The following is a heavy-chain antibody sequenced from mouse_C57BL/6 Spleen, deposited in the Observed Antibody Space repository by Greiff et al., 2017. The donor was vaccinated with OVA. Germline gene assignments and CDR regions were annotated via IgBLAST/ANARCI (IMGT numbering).Heavy chain of an antibody. V-gene: IGHV14-3*01. J-gene: IGHJ2*01. CDR3: ARGAYVRDYCDY. CDR1: GFTIKNTY. D-gene: IGHD1-1*01. Sequence: VQLQQSVAELVRPGASVTLSCTASGFTIKNTYMHWVKQRPEQGLEWIGRIDPANGNTNSAPQFPGKATITADTSSNTAYLQLSSLTSEYTAIYYCARGAYVRDYCDYWGQGTTLTVSS. CDR2: IDPANGNT.